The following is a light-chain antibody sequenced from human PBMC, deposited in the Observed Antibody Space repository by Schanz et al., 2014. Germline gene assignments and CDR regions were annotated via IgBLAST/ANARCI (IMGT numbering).Light chain of an antibody. CDR1: SSDVGGYNY. J-gene: IGLJ2*01. CDR3: CSYAGSSTLV. Sequence: QSALTQPASVSGSPGQSITISCTGTSSDVGGYNYVSWYQQHPGKAPKLMICDVSKRPSGVPDRFSASKSGNTASLTISRLQAEDEADYYCCSYAGSSTLVFGGGTKLTVL. V-gene: IGLV2-23*02. CDR2: DVS.